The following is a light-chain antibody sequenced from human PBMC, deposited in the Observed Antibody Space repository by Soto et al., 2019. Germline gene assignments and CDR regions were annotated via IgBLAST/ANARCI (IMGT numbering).Light chain of an antibody. J-gene: IGLJ2*01. CDR2: NYN. Sequence: QSVLTQPPSASGSPGQRVTISCSGSSSNIGSNSVTWYQQLPGTAPKLLIYNYNRRPSGVPDRFSGSKSGTSASLAISGLQSEDEADYYCAAWDDGLHVLFGGGTKLTVL. V-gene: IGLV1-44*01. CDR1: SSNIGSNS. CDR3: AAWDDGLHVL.